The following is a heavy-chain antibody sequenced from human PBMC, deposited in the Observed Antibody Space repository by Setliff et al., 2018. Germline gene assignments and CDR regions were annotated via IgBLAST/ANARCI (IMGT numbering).Heavy chain of an antibody. V-gene: IGHV1-18*01. CDR2: ISVYNGDT. J-gene: IGHJ4*02. D-gene: IGHD5-18*01. CDR3: ARAPYVELVTIRTNSWFTY. Sequence: ASVKVSCKASGYTFRNYAFAWVRQAPGQGLEWVGWISVYNGDTNYAQKFQGRVTLTTDTSKSTAYMELRSLTSDDSAFYYCARAPYVELVTIRTNSWFTYWGQGTLVTVSS. CDR1: GYTFRNYA.